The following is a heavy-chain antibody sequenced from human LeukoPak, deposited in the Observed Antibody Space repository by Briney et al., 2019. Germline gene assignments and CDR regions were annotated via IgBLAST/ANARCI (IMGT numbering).Heavy chain of an antibody. D-gene: IGHD6-6*01. Sequence: SVKVSCKASGGTFSSYAISWVRQAPGQGLEWMGRIIPIVGIANYAQQFQGRVTINADKSTSTAYMELSSLRSEDTAVYYCARGIAYSSSSARGYNYYFYGMAVWGQGTTVTVSS. CDR1: GGTFSSYA. CDR2: IIPIVGIA. V-gene: IGHV1-69*04. J-gene: IGHJ6*02. CDR3: ARGIAYSSSSARGYNYYFYGMAV.